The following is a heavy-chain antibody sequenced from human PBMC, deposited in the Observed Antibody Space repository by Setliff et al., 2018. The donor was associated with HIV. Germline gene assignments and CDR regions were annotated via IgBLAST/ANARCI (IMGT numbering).Heavy chain of an antibody. D-gene: IGHD6-19*01. Sequence: SETLSLTCNVSGGSIGSYHWAWIRQSPGKGLEYIGNIRHSGYTNYNPSLKSRLNMSVDTSNYQISLKLTALTAADTAIYYCAREFSERSPNPDHYYYYMDVWGKGTPVTVSS. CDR2: IRHSGYT. CDR3: AREFSERSPNPDHYYYYMDV. CDR1: GGSIGSYH. J-gene: IGHJ6*03. V-gene: IGHV4-59*01.